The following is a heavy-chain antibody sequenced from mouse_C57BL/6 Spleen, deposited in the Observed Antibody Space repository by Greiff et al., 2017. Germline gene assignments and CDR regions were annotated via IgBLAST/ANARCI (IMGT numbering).Heavy chain of an antibody. D-gene: IGHD3-2*02. J-gene: IGHJ2*01. CDR2: IYPGSGST. CDR1: GYTFTSYW. CDR3: AREARQLRLGFDY. Sequence: VQLQQPGAELVKPGASVKMSCKASGYTFTSYWITWVKQRPGQGLEWIGDIYPGSGSTNYNEKFKSKATLTVDTSSSTAYMQLSSLTSEDSAVYYCAREARQLRLGFDYWGQGTTLTVSS. V-gene: IGHV1-55*01.